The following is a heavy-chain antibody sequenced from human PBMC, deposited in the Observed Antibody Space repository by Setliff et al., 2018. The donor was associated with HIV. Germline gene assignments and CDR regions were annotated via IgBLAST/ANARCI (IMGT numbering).Heavy chain of an antibody. D-gene: IGHD3-22*01. CDR2: IYTSGST. CDR1: GGSISSGSNY. Sequence: PSETLSLTCTVSGGSISSGSNYWSWIRQPAGKGLEWIGHIYTSGSTNYNPSLKSRATISVDTSKNQFYLKLSSVTAADTAVYYCARILLYDSSAYFVNAFDIWGQGTVVTVSS. CDR3: ARILLYDSSAYFVNAFDI. J-gene: IGHJ3*02. V-gene: IGHV4-61*09.